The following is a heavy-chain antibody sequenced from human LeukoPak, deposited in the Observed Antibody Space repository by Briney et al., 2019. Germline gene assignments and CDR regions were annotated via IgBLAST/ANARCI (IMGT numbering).Heavy chain of an antibody. Sequence: PGGSLRLSCAASGFTFSNYAMNWVRQAPGKGLEWVANIKQDGSAKYYVDSVKGRFTISRDNAKNSLFLQMNSLRAEDTAVYYCAREASDWNYYYYLDVWGKGTTVTISS. J-gene: IGHJ6*03. CDR2: IKQDGSAK. V-gene: IGHV3-7*01. CDR3: AREASDWNYYYYLDV. D-gene: IGHD6-19*01. CDR1: GFTFSNYA.